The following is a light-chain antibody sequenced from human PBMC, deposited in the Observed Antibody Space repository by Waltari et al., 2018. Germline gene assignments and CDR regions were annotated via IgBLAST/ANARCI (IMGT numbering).Light chain of an antibody. CDR3: QQYLSSPAT. CDR1: QTIGAW. CDR2: KTS. J-gene: IGKJ1*01. Sequence: DIQMTPSPSTVSASVGDRVTISCQASQTIGAWLAWYQQKPGKAPKLLIFKTSSLESGVPPRFSGSGGGTEFSLTISSLRPDDFATYYCQQYLSSPATFGHGTKVEVK. V-gene: IGKV1-5*03.